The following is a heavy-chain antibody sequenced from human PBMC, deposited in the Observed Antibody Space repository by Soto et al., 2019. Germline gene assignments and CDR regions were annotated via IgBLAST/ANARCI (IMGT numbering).Heavy chain of an antibody. Sequence: GASVKVSCKASGNTVPNYAIHWVRQAPGQRLEWMGWINGGNGNTYYSEQFQGRVTITRDTSASTAYMELSSLRSEDTAVDYCARTSGYYFYDYWGQGTLVTSPQ. V-gene: IGHV1-3*01. D-gene: IGHD3-3*01. CDR3: ARTSGYYFYDY. J-gene: IGHJ4*02. CDR1: GNTVPNYA. CDR2: INGGNGNT.